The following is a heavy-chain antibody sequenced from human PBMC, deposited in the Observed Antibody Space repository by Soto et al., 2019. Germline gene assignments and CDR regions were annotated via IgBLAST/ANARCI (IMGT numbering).Heavy chain of an antibody. Sequence: QVQLVESGGGVVQPGRSLRLSCAASGFTLNSHALHWVRQAPGKGLEWVTSISSDGNNKYYADSVQGRFTVSRDNSRGTLFLEMDSLVPEDTAMYYCASEGAPVFGVVTVGIDNWGQGTLVTVSS. CDR3: ASEGAPVFGVVTVGIDN. CDR1: GFTLNSHA. V-gene: IGHV3-30*04. D-gene: IGHD3-3*01. J-gene: IGHJ4*02. CDR2: ISSDGNNK.